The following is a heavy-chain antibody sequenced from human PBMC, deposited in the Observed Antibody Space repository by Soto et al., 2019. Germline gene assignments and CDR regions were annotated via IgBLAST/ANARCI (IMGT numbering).Heavy chain of an antibody. V-gene: IGHV3-30*18. CDR3: AKLHNIVVVPAATFGDPFDY. CDR2: ISYDGSNK. D-gene: IGHD2-2*01. CDR1: GFTFSSYG. Sequence: GGSLRLSCAASGFTFSSYGMHWVRQAPGKGLEWVAVISYDGSNKYYADSVKGRFTISRDNSKNTLYLQMNSLRAEDTAVYYCAKLHNIVVVPAATFGDPFDYWGQGTLVTVSS. J-gene: IGHJ4*02.